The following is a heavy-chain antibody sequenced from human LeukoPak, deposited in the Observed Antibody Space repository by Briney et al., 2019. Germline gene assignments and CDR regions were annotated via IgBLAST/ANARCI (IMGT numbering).Heavy chain of an antibody. CDR2: ISYDGSNK. J-gene: IGHJ6*02. CDR3: AKGIYGSGMDV. Sequence: GGSLRLSCAASGFTFSSYGMHWVRQAPGKGLEWVAVISYDGSNKYYADSVKGRFTISRDNSKNTLYLQVNSLRAEDTAVYYCAKGIYGSGMDVWGQGTTVTVSS. V-gene: IGHV3-30*18. CDR1: GFTFSSYG. D-gene: IGHD3-10*01.